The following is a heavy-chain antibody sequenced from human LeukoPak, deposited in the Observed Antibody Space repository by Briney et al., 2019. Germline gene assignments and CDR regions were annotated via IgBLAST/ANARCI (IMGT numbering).Heavy chain of an antibody. CDR1: GYTFTSYG. CDR3: ATVVSVAYYYDSSGPPGAFDI. CDR2: ISPYNANT. Sequence: GASVKVSCKASGYTFTSYGISWVRQAPGQGLEWMGWISPYNANTDYAQKLQDRVTMTTDTSSSTAYMELRSLRYDDTAVYYCATVVSVAYYYDSSGPPGAFDIWGQGTMVTVSS. V-gene: IGHV1-18*01. D-gene: IGHD3-22*01. J-gene: IGHJ3*02.